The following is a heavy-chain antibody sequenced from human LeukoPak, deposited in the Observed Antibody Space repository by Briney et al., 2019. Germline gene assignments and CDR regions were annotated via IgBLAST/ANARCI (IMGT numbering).Heavy chain of an antibody. Sequence: APVKVSCKASGYTFTSYDINWVRQATGQGLEWMGWVDPNSGNTGYAQQFQGRVTMTRSTSISTAYMELSSLRSEDTAVYYCARIVSGSFYYWGQGTLVTVSS. V-gene: IGHV1-8*01. CDR3: ARIVSGSFYY. J-gene: IGHJ4*02. D-gene: IGHD1-26*01. CDR1: GYTFTSYD. CDR2: VDPNSGNT.